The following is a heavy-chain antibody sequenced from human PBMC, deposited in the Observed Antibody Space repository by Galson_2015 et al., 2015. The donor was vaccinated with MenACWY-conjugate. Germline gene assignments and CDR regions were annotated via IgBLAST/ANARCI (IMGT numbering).Heavy chain of an antibody. D-gene: IGHD3-3*01. CDR1: GLRFSGYD. V-gene: IGHV3-30*02. Sequence: SLRLSCAASGLRFSGYDMHWVRQAPGEGLEWVALIRYDRIHKNYSESVKGRFTVSRDNSKNTLNPQMNSLRAEDTAVYYCAKIGGDFRSGYRPQWGQGTLVTVSS. J-gene: IGHJ4*02. CDR3: AKIGGDFRSGYRPQ. CDR2: IRYDRIHK.